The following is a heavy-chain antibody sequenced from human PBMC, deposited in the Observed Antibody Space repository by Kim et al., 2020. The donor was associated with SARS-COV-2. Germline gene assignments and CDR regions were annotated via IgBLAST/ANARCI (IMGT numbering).Heavy chain of an antibody. Sequence: SVKVSCKASGGTFSSYAINWVRQAPGQGLEWMGRIIPILGITNYAQKFQGRVTITADKSTSTAYMELSSLRSEDMAVYYCARASFFYDSSGYHFDYWGQGTLVTVSS. CDR3: ARASFFYDSSGYHFDY. J-gene: IGHJ4*02. CDR2: IIPILGIT. CDR1: GGTFSSYA. V-gene: IGHV1-69*04. D-gene: IGHD3-22*01.